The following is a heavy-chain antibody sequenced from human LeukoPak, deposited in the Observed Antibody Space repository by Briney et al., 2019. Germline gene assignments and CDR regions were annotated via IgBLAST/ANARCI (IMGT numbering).Heavy chain of an antibody. V-gene: IGHV1-2*02. CDR2: INPNSGGT. CDR1: GYTFTSYY. Sequence: ASVKVSCKASGYTFTSYYMHWVRQAPGQGLEWMGIINPNSGGTNYAQKFQGRVTMTRDTSISTAYMELSRLRSDDTAVYYCARGGYREEGFDYWGQGTLVTVSS. J-gene: IGHJ4*02. CDR3: ARGGYREEGFDY. D-gene: IGHD2-15*01.